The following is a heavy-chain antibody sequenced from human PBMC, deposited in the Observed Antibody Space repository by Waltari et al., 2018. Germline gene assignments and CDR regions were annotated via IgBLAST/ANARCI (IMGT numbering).Heavy chain of an antibody. CDR3: ATSRLYAFDI. CDR1: GFTFSSLS. V-gene: IGHV3-48*01. J-gene: IGHJ3*02. D-gene: IGHD2-8*01. CDR2: ISISSSTI. Sequence: EVQLVESGGGLVQPGGSLRLSCAASGFTFSSLSMNWVRQAPGKGLEWVSYISISSSTIYYADSVKGRFTISRDNAKNSLYLQMNSLRAEDTAVYYCATSRLYAFDIWGQGTMVTVSS.